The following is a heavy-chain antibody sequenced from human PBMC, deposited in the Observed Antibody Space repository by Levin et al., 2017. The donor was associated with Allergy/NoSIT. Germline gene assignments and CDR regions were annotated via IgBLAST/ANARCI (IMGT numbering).Heavy chain of an antibody. CDR3: TTSPVTYAGSGLIDY. D-gene: IGHD2-15*01. V-gene: IGHV3-15*01. Sequence: SCEASGFTFSDAWMSWVRQAPGKGLEWVGRVTSRTDGETTDYAAPVKGRFTISRDDSKNTMYLQMKSLKTEDTALYYCTTSPVTYAGSGLIDYWGHGTLVTVSP. CDR1: GFTFSDAW. J-gene: IGHJ4*01. CDR2: VTSRTDGETT.